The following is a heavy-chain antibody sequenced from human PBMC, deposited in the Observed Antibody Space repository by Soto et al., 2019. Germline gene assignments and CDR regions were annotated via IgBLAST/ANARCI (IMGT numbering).Heavy chain of an antibody. J-gene: IGHJ3*02. Sequence: SVKVSCKASGGTFSSYAISWVRQAPGQGLEWMGGIIPIFGTANYAQKFQGRVTITADRSTSTAYMELSSLRSEDTAVYYCARARLATMIVLPPDAFDIWGQGTMVTVSS. D-gene: IGHD3-22*01. CDR2: IIPIFGTA. CDR3: ARARLATMIVLPPDAFDI. V-gene: IGHV1-69*06. CDR1: GGTFSSYA.